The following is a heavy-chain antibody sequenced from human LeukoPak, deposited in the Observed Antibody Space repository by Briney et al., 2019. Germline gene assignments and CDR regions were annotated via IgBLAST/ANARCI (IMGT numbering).Heavy chain of an antibody. CDR2: ISWNSNSI. CDR3: AKDTGGVVAQYFQH. Sequence: GGSLRLSCAASGFTFDDYAMHWVRQAPGKGLEWVSGISWNSNSIGYADSVKGRFTISRDNAKNSLYLQMNSLRPEDTALYYCAKDTGGVVAQYFQHWGQGTLVTVSS. J-gene: IGHJ1*01. D-gene: IGHD2-8*01. CDR1: GFTFDDYA. V-gene: IGHV3-9*01.